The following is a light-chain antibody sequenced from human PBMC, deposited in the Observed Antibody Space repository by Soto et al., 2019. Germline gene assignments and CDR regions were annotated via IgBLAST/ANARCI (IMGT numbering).Light chain of an antibody. Sequence: DIPVTQSPSSVSASVGDRVTITCRASQAITSWLAWYQQKPGRAPKLLIYSASSLQSGAPSRFTGSGSGTDCTLTITSLQPDDAAVYYCQQTRSFPLTFGGGTKVEI. CDR2: SAS. CDR1: QAITSW. J-gene: IGKJ4*01. V-gene: IGKV1-12*01. CDR3: QQTRSFPLT.